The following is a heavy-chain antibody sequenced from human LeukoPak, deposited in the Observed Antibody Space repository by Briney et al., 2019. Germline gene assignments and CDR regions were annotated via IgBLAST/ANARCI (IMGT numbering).Heavy chain of an antibody. Sequence: SETLSLTCSVSGGSVSSGTYYWSWIRQPPGKGLEWIGYIYHSGDSYYNPSLKSRVSMSIDTSKNQFYPKLSSVTAADTAVYYCAPYYSPVNFAYWGQGTLVTVSS. CDR3: APYYSPVNFAY. V-gene: IGHV4-61*01. D-gene: IGHD3-10*01. CDR1: GGSVSSGTYY. CDR2: IYHSGDS. J-gene: IGHJ4*02.